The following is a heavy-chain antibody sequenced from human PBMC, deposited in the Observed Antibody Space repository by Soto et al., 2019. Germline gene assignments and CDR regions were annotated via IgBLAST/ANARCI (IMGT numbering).Heavy chain of an antibody. CDR1: GGSISSYY. Sequence: PSETLSLTCTVSGGSISSYYWSWIRQPPGKGLEWIGYIYYSGGANYNPSLKSRVTISVDTSKNQFSLKLNSVTAADTAVYYCARGSTYSSSWCDYWGQGTLVTVSS. D-gene: IGHD6-13*01. V-gene: IGHV4-59*01. CDR2: IYYSGGA. J-gene: IGHJ4*02. CDR3: ARGSTYSSSWCDY.